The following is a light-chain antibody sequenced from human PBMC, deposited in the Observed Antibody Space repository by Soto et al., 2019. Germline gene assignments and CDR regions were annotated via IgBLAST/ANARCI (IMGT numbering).Light chain of an antibody. CDR2: GAS. J-gene: IGKJ4*01. CDR1: QSFSSTY. CDR3: QHFDSSKVT. V-gene: IGKV3-20*01. Sequence: EIVLTQSPGTLSLSPGERATLSCRASQSFSSTYLAWYQQKPGQAPRLLIYGASNRATGIPDRFSGSGSETDFTLTISRLEPEDFEVYYCQHFDSSKVTFGGGTKVEI.